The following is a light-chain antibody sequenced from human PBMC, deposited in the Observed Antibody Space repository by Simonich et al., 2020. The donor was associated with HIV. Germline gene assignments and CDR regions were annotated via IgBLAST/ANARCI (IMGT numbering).Light chain of an antibody. CDR2: GAS. Sequence: DIQMTQSPSSLSASVGDRVTVTCRASQTISNYLNWYQQKPGKAPQLLIYGASILQSGVPSRFSGRRSGTDFTLAISNLQPEDFATYYCQQANSFPYTFGQGTKLEIK. J-gene: IGKJ2*01. CDR3: QQANSFPYT. CDR1: QTISNY. V-gene: IGKV1-39*01.